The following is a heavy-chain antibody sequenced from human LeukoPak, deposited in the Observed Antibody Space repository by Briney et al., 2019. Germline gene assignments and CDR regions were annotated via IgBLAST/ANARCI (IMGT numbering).Heavy chain of an antibody. J-gene: IGHJ4*02. D-gene: IGHD4-17*01. CDR2: INHSGST. Sequence: TPSETLSLTCAVYGGSFSGYYWSWIRQPPGKGLEWIGEINHSGSTNYNPSLKSRVTISVDTSKNQFSLKLSSVTAADTAVYYCARLHGDYYFDYWGQGTLVTVSS. V-gene: IGHV4-34*01. CDR3: ARLHGDYYFDY. CDR1: GGSFSGYY.